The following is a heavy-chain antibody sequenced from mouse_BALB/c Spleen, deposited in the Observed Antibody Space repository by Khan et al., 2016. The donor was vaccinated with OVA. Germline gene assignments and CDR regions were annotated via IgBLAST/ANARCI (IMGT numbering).Heavy chain of an antibody. CDR2: ISSDSITI. CDR3: ASSSPYYYGSSAWFAY. CDR1: GFTFSSFG. V-gene: IGHV5-17*02. D-gene: IGHD1-1*01. J-gene: IGHJ3*01. Sequence: EVELVESGGGLVQPGGSRKLSCAASGFTFSSFGMHWVRPAPEKGLEWVAYISSDSITIYYADTVKGRFTISRDNPKNTLFLQMTSLRSEDTAMYYCASSSPYYYGSSAWFAYWGQGTLVTVSA.